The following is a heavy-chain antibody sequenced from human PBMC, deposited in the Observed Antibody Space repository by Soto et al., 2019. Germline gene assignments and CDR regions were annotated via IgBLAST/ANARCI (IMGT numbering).Heavy chain of an antibody. CDR3: ASLGRRDGRTTTGWFAP. CDR2: IIPIFGTA. CDR1: GGTFSSYA. Sequence: QVQLVQSGAEVKKPGSSVKVSCKASGGTFSSYAISWVRQAPGQGLEWMGGIIPIFGTANYAQKVQGRVTITAAESTSTAYMELSSLRSEDTAVYYCASLGRRDGRTTTGWFAPWGQGTLVTVSS. V-gene: IGHV1-69*01. D-gene: IGHD1-1*01. J-gene: IGHJ5*02.